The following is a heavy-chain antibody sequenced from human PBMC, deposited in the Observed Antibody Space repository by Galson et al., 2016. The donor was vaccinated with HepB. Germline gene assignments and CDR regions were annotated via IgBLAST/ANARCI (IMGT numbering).Heavy chain of an antibody. CDR3: ARDLRGQMNYDFWSGCFDY. CDR1: GYTFTSYA. V-gene: IGHV1-3*01. D-gene: IGHD3-3*01. Sequence: SVKVSCKASGYTFTSYAMHWVRQAPGQRLEWMGWINAGNGHTKYSQKFQGRVTITRDTAASTAYMELSSLRSEDTAVYYCARDLRGQMNYDFWSGCFDYWGQGTLVTVSS. J-gene: IGHJ4*02. CDR2: INAGNGHT.